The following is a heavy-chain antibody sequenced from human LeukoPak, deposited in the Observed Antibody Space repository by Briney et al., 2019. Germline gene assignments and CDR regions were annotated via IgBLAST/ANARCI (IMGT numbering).Heavy chain of an antibody. CDR2: ISFNGTNQ. J-gene: IGHJ4*02. Sequence: GTSLRLSCVVSGLTFSSYARHWVRQAPDKGPEWLAIISFNGTNQYYADSVKGRFTISRDNSKNTLYLQMNSLRAEDTAIYYCARTAECASTNCYRHLDYWGEGTLVTVSS. CDR1: GLTFSSYA. V-gene: IGHV3-30*04. CDR3: ARTAECASTNCYRHLDY. D-gene: IGHD2-2*01.